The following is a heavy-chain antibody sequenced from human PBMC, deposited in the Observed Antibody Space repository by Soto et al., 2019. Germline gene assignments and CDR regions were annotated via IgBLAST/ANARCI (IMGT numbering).Heavy chain of an antibody. CDR3: ARGGDGDY. J-gene: IGHJ4*02. CDR2: ISAHNGNT. Sequence: QVHLVQSGAEVKKPGASVKVSCKGSGYAFTTYGNTWVRQAPGQGLEWMGWISAHNGNTNYAQKLQGRVTVTRDTSTNTGYMVLRSQRSDDTAVYYCARGGDGDYWVQGAVVTVSS. D-gene: IGHD3-16*01. V-gene: IGHV1-18*01. CDR1: GYAFTTYG.